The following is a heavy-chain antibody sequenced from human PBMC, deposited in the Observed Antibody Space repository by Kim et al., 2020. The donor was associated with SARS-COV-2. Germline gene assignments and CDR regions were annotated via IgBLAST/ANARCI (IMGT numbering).Heavy chain of an antibody. Sequence: GGSLRLSCAASGFTFSDYYMSWIRQAPGKGLEWVSYISSSRSDTEYADSVKGRFTLSRDDAKNSVYLQMNSLRADDTAVYYCARAGAGIDYGDLPTPVFDIWGQGTVVTVSS. CDR1: GFTFSDYY. J-gene: IGHJ3*02. CDR3: ARAGAGIDYGDLPTPVFDI. V-gene: IGHV3-11*05. D-gene: IGHD4-17*01. CDR2: ISSSRSDT.